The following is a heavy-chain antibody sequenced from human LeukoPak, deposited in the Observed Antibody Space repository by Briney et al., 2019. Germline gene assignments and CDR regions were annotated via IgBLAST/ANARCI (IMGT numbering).Heavy chain of an antibody. V-gene: IGHV4-39*01. CDR3: ARRSSSWYYFDY. CDR1: GGSISSSSYY. Sequence: SETLSLTCTVSGGSISSSSYYWGWIRQPPGKGLEWIGSIYYSGSTYYNPSLKSRVTISVDTSKSQFSLKLSSVTAADTAVYYCARRSSSWYYFDYWGQGTLVTVSS. D-gene: IGHD6-13*01. J-gene: IGHJ4*02. CDR2: IYYSGST.